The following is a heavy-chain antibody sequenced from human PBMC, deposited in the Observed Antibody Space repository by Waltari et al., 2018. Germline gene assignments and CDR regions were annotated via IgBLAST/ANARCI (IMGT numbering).Heavy chain of an antibody. J-gene: IGHJ6*02. Sequence: EVQLVESGGGLIQPGGSLRLSCAASGFTVSSNYMNWIRQAPGKGVGGVSGIYSGAEVHYGDAVKGRFTISRDKNKNTVDLQMNTLRIEDTAIYYCARDVAMGLFGIPDHHGWDVWGQGTTVIVSS. V-gene: IGHV3-53*01. D-gene: IGHD3-10*01. CDR2: IYSGAEV. CDR3: ARDVAMGLFGIPDHHGWDV. CDR1: GFTVSSNY.